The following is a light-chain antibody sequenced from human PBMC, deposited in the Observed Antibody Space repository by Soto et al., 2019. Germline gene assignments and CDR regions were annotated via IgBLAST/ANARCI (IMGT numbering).Light chain of an antibody. CDR1: QSVSSN. CDR3: QQYHNWVT. CDR2: GAS. Sequence: EIVMTQSPGTLSVSPGERATLSCGASQSVSSNLAWYQQKPGQAPSLLIYGASTRATGIPARFSGSGSGTDFTLTISSLRAEDFAVYYCQQYHNWVTFGGGTKVEIK. V-gene: IGKV3D-15*01. J-gene: IGKJ4*01.